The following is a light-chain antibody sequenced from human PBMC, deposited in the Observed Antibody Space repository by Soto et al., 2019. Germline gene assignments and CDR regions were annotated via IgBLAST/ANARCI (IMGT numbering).Light chain of an antibody. J-gene: IGKJ1*01. Sequence: DIQMTQSPSTLSASVGYRFTITCRASQSISSWLAWYQQKPGKAPKLLIYDASSLESGVPSRFSGSGSATEFTLTISSLQPDDFATYYCQQYNNYWTFGQGQRW. CDR3: QQYNNYWT. CDR2: DAS. V-gene: IGKV1-5*01. CDR1: QSISSW.